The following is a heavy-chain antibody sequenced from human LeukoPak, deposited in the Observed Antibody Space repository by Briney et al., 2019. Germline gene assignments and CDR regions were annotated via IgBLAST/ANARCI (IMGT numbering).Heavy chain of an antibody. J-gene: IGHJ5*02. CDR3: ARDLGYCSSTSCSKYNWFDP. V-gene: IGHV3-33*01. CDR2: IWYDGSNK. CDR1: GFTFSSYG. D-gene: IGHD2-2*01. Sequence: GRSLRLSCAASGFTFSSYGMHWVRQAPGKGLEWVAVIWYDGSNKYYADSVKGRFTISRDNSKNTLYLQTNSLRAEDTAVYYCARDLGYCSSTSCSKYNWFDPWGQGTLVTVSS.